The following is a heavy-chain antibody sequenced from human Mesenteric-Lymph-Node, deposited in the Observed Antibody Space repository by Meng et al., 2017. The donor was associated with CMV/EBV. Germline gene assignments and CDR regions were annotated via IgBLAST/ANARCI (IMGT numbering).Heavy chain of an antibody. CDR1: GFTFSSYS. D-gene: IGHD1-26*01. CDR3: ARGRGSYFLDAFDI. V-gene: IGHV3-7*01. Sequence: GESLKISCAASGFTFSSYSMNWVRQAPGKGLEWVANINEEGSEQHYVDSVKGRFTISRDNAKNSLYLEMNSLRADDSAVYYCARGRGSYFLDAFDIWGQGTMVTVSS. CDR2: INEEGSEQ. J-gene: IGHJ3*02.